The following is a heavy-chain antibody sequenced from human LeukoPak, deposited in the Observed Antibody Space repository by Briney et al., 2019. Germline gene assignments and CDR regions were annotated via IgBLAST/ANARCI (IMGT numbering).Heavy chain of an antibody. V-gene: IGHV4-59*01. D-gene: IGHD3-3*01. CDR1: GGSISSYY. J-gene: IGHJ4*02. CDR3: ARGSPAIFGVVIMNFVVDY. Sequence: SETLSLTCSVSGGSISSYYWSWLRQPPGKGLEWIGYIYASGSTKYKRSLKSRGTISVDTSKNQCSLKLRSVTAADTAVYYCARGSPAIFGVVIMNFVVDYWGQGALVTVSS. CDR2: IYASGST.